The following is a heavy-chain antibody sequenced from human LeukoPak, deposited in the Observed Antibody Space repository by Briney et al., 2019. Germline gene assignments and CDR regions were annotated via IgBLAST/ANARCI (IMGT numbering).Heavy chain of an antibody. V-gene: IGHV4-39*01. Sequence: SETLSLTCTVSGGSISSSSYYWGWIRQPPGKGLEWIGSIYYSGTTYYSPSLKSRVTISVDTSKNQFSLTLTSLTAADTAVYYCARPKVGATRGFDYWGQGTLVTVSS. CDR1: GGSISSSSYY. J-gene: IGHJ4*02. CDR2: IYYSGTT. CDR3: ARPKVGATRGFDY. D-gene: IGHD1-26*01.